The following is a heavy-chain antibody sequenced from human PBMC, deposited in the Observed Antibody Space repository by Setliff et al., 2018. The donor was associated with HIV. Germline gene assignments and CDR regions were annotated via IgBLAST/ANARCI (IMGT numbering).Heavy chain of an antibody. D-gene: IGHD3-3*01. CDR3: ARDRGSYNFWSGLARGDNWFDP. CDR1: GDSISSGAYY. CDR2: VYTSGST. Sequence: SETLSLTCTVSGDSISSGAYYWTWLRQPAGKGLEWIGHVYTSGSTNYNPSLKSRVTISLDTSKNQFSLSLTSVTAADTAVYYCARDRGSYNFWSGLARGDNWFDPWGQGTLVTVSS. V-gene: IGHV4-61*09. J-gene: IGHJ5*02.